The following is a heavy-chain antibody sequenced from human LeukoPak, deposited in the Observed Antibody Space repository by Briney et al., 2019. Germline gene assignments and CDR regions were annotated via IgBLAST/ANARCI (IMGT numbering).Heavy chain of an antibody. V-gene: IGHV3-23*01. CDR1: GFTASTYG. CDR3: AKGSRTGQFPMDV. D-gene: IGHD1-1*01. CDR2: IVGGAGYT. J-gene: IGHJ6*02. Sequence: GGSLRLSCAASGFTASTYGVSWVRQAPGKGLQWVSAIVGGAGYTFYADSVKGRFTISRDNSWNSLYLQMNSLRDNDTAVYYCAKGSRTGQFPMDVWGQGTTVTVSS.